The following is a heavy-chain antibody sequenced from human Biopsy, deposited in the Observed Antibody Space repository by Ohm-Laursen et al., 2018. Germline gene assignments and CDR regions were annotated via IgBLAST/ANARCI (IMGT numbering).Heavy chain of an antibody. V-gene: IGHV1-69*06. D-gene: IGHD2-2*01. J-gene: IGHJ6*02. CDR2: IIPIFGTA. CDR3: ARGRRLPAAISSYYYAMDV. Sequence: SSVKVSCKVSGGTFTNYAISWVRQAPGQGLEWRGGIIPIFGTANYAQMFQGRVTITADTSTTTAYMELSSLRSDGTAVYYCARGRRLPAAISSYYYAMDVWGQGTTVTVSS. CDR1: GGTFTNYA.